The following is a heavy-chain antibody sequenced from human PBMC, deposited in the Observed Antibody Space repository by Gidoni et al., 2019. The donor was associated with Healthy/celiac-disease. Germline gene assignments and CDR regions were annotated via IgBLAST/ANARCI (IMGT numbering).Heavy chain of an antibody. J-gene: IGHJ4*02. D-gene: IGHD1-26*01. CDR1: GFTFSSYA. CDR2: ISYDGSNK. V-gene: IGHV3-30*04. CDR3: AREGELLGFDY. Sequence: QVQLVASGGGVVQPGRTLRLSCAATGFTFSSYAMHWVRQAPGKGLEWVAVISYDGSNKYYADSVKGRFTISRDNSKNTLYLQMNSLRAEDTAVYYCAREGELLGFDYWGQGTLVTVSS.